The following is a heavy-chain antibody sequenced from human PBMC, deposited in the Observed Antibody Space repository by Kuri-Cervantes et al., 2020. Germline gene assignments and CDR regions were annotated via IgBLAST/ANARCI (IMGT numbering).Heavy chain of an antibody. CDR1: GFTFSSYA. CDR3: AKPVFPDTAMLNVDY. Sequence: ETLSLTCAASGFTFSSYAMSWVRQAPGKGLEWVSAISGSGGSTYYADSVKGRFTISRDNSKNTLYLQMNSLRAEDTAVYYCAKPVFPDTAMLNVDYWGQGTLVTVSS. J-gene: IGHJ4*02. CDR2: ISGSGGST. D-gene: IGHD5-18*01. V-gene: IGHV3-23*01.